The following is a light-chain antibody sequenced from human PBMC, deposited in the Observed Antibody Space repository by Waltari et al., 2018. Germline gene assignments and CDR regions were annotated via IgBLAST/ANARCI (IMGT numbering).Light chain of an antibody. V-gene: IGLV2-8*01. J-gene: IGLJ2*01. CDR2: EVN. CDR3: SAYAGSHILL. Sequence: QSALTQPPSASGSPGQSVTIPCTGTSGDIGAYKSVSWYPQHPVKAPKLVIFEVNKRPSGVPDRFSGSKSGNAASLTVSGLQADDEAEYFCSAYAGSHILLFGGGTKLTV. CDR1: SGDIGAYKS.